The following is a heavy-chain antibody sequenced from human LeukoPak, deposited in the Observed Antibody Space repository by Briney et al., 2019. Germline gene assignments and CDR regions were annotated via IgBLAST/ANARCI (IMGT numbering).Heavy chain of an antibody. D-gene: IGHD3-22*01. Sequence: PGGSLRLSCAASGFTFSSYEMNWVRQAPGKGLEWVSYIDGSDGGIYYADSVRGRFTISRDNAKNSLYLQMNSLRGEDTALYYCVRAYRRGYSDDFDYWGQGTLVTVSS. CDR3: VRAYRRGYSDDFDY. V-gene: IGHV3-48*03. CDR1: GFTFSSYE. CDR2: IDGSDGGI. J-gene: IGHJ4*02.